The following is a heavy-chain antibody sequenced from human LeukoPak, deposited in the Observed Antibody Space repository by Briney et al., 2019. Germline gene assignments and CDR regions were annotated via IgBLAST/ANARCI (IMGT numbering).Heavy chain of an antibody. Sequence: SETLSLTCAVYGESLSGYYWSWIRQPPGKGLEWIGEITYSGSTNYNPSLESRVTISVDTSKNQFSLKLNSVTAADTAVYYCASGPLVLEFDAFDIWGQGTMVTVSS. D-gene: IGHD3-10*01. CDR2: ITYSGST. CDR1: GESLSGYY. J-gene: IGHJ3*02. CDR3: ASGPLVLEFDAFDI. V-gene: IGHV4-34*01.